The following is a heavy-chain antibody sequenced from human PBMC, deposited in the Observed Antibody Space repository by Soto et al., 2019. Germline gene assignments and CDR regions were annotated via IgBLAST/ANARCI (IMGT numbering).Heavy chain of an antibody. CDR3: ARGGVVIVYFDY. CDR1: GGSFSGYY. Sequence: QVQLQQWGAGLLKPSETLSLTCAVYGGSFSGYYWSGIRQPPGKGLEWIGEINHSGSTNYNPSLKGRVTITVDTSKNQFALKLSSVTAADTAVYYCARGGVVIVYFDYWGQGTLVTVSS. D-gene: IGHD3-16*02. CDR2: INHSGST. V-gene: IGHV4-34*01. J-gene: IGHJ4*02.